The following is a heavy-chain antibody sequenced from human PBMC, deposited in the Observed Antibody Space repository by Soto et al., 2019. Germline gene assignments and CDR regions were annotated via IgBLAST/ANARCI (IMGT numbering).Heavy chain of an antibody. CDR2: TYPGDHET. D-gene: IGHD6-13*01. CDR3: ARSPRGSPDFDY. V-gene: IGHV5-51*01. Sequence: GESLNIACRRSGYTFSNFWIAWVRHLPGKGIEWMGITYPGDHETRYSPSFHGNDTISADKSVNTAYLQWSSLEASDSAFYYCARSPRGSPDFDYWGQGALVTVSS. J-gene: IGHJ4*02. CDR1: GYTFSNFW.